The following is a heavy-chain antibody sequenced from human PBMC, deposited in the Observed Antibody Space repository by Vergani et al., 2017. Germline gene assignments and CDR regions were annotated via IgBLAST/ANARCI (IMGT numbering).Heavy chain of an antibody. J-gene: IGHJ4*02. V-gene: IGHV4-34*01. D-gene: IGHD3-22*01. CDR3: ARARNYYDSSGYWDY. Sequence: QVQLQQWGAGLLKPSETLSLTCAVYGGSFSGYYWSWIRQPPGKGLEWIGEINHSGSTNYNPSLKSRVTISVDTSKNQFSLKLSSVTAADTAVYYCARARNYYDSSGYWDYWGQGTLVTVSS. CDR2: INHSGST. CDR1: GGSFSGYY.